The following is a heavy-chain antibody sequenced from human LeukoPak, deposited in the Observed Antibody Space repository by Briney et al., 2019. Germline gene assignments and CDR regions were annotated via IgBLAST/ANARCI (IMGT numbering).Heavy chain of an antibody. CDR2: IYYSGNT. Sequence: SETLSLTCTVSGGSISSGDYYWSWIRQPPGKGLEWIGYIYYSGNTYYNPSLKSRISISVDTSKNQFSLKLSSVTAADTAVYYCARDQGGSGTYPFDYWCQGTLVTVSS. V-gene: IGHV4-30-4*01. J-gene: IGHJ4*02. CDR3: ARDQGGSGTYPFDY. CDR1: GGSISSGDYY. D-gene: IGHD3-10*01.